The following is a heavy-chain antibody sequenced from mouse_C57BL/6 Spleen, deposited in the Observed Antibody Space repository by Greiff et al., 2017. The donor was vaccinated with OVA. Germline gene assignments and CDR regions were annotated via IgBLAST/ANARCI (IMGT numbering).Heavy chain of an antibody. CDR2: IYPRDGST. J-gene: IGHJ4*01. CDR3: ARRFYDGYYENAMDY. CDR1: GYTFTSYD. D-gene: IGHD2-3*01. Sequence: QVQLKESGPELVKPGASVKLSCKASGYTFTSYDINWVKQRPGQGLEWIGWIYPRDGSTKYNEKFKGKATLTVDTSSSTAYMELHSLTSEDSAVYFCARRFYDGYYENAMDYWGQGTSVTVSS. V-gene: IGHV1-85*01.